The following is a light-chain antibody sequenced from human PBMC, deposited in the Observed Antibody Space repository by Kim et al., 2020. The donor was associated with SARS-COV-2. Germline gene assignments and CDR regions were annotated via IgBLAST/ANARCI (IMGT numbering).Light chain of an antibody. CDR1: RGIHNF. J-gene: IGKJ5*01. CDR3: QQYYDYPIT. Sequence: ASLGDTATFPCRARRGIHNFLAWFQQTPGKAPKSLIYASSTLDSGVPSKCSGFQSGTDFTLTISGLQPEDFATYYCQQYYDYPITFGQGTRLEIK. V-gene: IGKV1-16*02. CDR2: ASS.